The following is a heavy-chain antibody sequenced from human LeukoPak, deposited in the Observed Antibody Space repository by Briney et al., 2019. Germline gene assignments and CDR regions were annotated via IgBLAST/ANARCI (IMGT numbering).Heavy chain of an antibody. V-gene: IGHV4-34*01. CDR3: ARSSVRYYGSGSYPFV. CDR2: INHSGST. Sequence: SETLSLTCAVYGGSFSGYYWSWIRQPPGKGLEWIGEINHSGSTNYIPSLKSRVTISVDTSKNQFSLKLSSVTAADTAVYYCARSSVRYYGSGSYPFVWGQGTLVTVSS. CDR1: GGSFSGYY. J-gene: IGHJ4*02. D-gene: IGHD3-10*01.